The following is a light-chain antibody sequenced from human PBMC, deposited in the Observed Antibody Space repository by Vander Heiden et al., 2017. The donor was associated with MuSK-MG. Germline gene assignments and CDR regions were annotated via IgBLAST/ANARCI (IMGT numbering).Light chain of an antibody. V-gene: IGKV1-8*01. J-gene: IGKJ1*01. CDR3: QQDASSPRT. CDR1: QGISSY. CDR2: AAS. Sequence: AIRMTQSPSSFSASTGDRVTITCRASQGISSYLAWYQQKPGKAPKLLIYAASTFLSGVPSRFSGSGSGTDFTLTISCLQSEDFATYYCQQDASSPRTFGQGTKVEIK.